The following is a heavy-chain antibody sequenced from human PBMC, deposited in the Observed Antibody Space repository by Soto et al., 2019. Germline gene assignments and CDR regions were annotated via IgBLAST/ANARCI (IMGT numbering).Heavy chain of an antibody. CDR3: ARDGPYYYASRMDV. CDR2: LHSGGDT. CDR1: GIPVSSNY. Sequence: EVQLVESGGGLVQPGGSLRLSCAASGIPVSSNYMTWVRQAPGKGLEWGSVLHSGGDTYYANSVKGRFTISRHDSTNTLFLQMNNLTPEDTAVYYCARDGPYYYASRMDVWGQGTTVTVSS. D-gene: IGHD3-10*01. V-gene: IGHV3-53*04. J-gene: IGHJ6*02.